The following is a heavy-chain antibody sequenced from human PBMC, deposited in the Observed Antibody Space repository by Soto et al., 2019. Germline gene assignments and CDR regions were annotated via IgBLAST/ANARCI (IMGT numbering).Heavy chain of an antibody. J-gene: IGHJ6*02. CDR1: GDSVSSNSTA. Sequence: SQTLSLTCAISGDSVSSNSTAWNWIRQSPSRGLEWLGRTYYRSNWDSDYAVSVKGRITIKSDTSKNQFSLQLNSVTPEDTAVYYCAREEGQWPLRIGMDVWGQGTTVTVSS. V-gene: IGHV6-1*01. CDR2: TYYRSNWDS. D-gene: IGHD6-19*01. CDR3: AREEGQWPLRIGMDV.